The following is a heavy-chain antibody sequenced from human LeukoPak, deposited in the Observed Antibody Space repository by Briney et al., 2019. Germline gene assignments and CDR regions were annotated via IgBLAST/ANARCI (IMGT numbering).Heavy chain of an antibody. J-gene: IGHJ4*02. CDR2: LSGSGSAR. Sequence: PGGTLRLSCAASGFTFSNFGMSWVRQAPGKGLEWVSGLSGSGSARYYADSVKGRFTISRDNSKITLYLQMNSLRAEDTAVYYCAKGRKVGAAFDYWGQGTLVTVSS. V-gene: IGHV3-23*01. CDR1: GFTFSNFG. CDR3: AKGRKVGAAFDY. D-gene: IGHD1-26*01.